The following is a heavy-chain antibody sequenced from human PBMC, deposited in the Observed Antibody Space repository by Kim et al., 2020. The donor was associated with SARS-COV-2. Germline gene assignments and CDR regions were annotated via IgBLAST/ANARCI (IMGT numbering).Heavy chain of an antibody. J-gene: IGHJ4*02. V-gene: IGHV4-39*01. D-gene: IGHD3-22*01. Sequence: NYSHPTLKSRVTISVDTSKNQFTLKLSSVTAADTAVYYCARHVNSGYDYWGQGTLVTVSS. CDR3: ARHVNSGYDY. CDR2: N.